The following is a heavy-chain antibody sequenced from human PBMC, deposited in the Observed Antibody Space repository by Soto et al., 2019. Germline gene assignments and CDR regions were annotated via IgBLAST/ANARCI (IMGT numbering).Heavy chain of an antibody. J-gene: IGHJ3*02. CDR2: IIPIFGTA. Sequence: ASVKVSCKASGGTFSSYAISWVRQAPGQGLEWMGGIIPIFGTANYAQKFKGRVTITADESTSTAYMELSSLRSEDTAVYYCSKLGLELRYAFDIWGQGTMVTVSS. V-gene: IGHV1-69*13. CDR3: SKLGLELRYAFDI. CDR1: GGTFSSYA. D-gene: IGHD1-7*01.